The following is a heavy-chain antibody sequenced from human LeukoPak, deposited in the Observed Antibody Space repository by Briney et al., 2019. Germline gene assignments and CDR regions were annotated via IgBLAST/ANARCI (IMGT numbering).Heavy chain of an antibody. J-gene: IGHJ4*02. D-gene: IGHD3-3*01. CDR1: GFTFDDYA. Sequence: GGSLRLSCAASGFTFDDYAMPWGRQAPGKGLEWVSLISGDGGSTYYADSVKGRFTISRDNSKNSLYLQMNSLRTEDTALYYCAKEVNPLHYDFWSGCPDYWGQGTLVTVSS. CDR3: AKEVNPLHYDFWSGCPDY. CDR2: ISGDGGST. V-gene: IGHV3-43*02.